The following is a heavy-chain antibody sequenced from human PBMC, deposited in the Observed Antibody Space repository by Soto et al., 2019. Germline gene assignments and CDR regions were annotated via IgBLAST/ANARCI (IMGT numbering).Heavy chain of an antibody. CDR2: IYYSGST. CDR1: GGSISSGGYY. J-gene: IGHJ5*01. Sequence: QVQLQESGPGLVKPSQSLSLTCSVSGGSISSGGYYWSWIRQHPEKGLEWIGYIYYSGSTNNKPSLKSRVIISVDTSSNRFSLDLRSVTAADTAIYYCARHSASWQWFDYWGQGTLVTVSS. V-gene: IGHV4-31*03. D-gene: IGHD1-26*01. CDR3: ARHSASWQWFDY.